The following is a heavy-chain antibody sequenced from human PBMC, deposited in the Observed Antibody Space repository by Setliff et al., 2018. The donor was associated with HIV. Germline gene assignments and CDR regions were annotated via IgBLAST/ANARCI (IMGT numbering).Heavy chain of an antibody. J-gene: IGHJ4*02. CDR2: IYGGGST. V-gene: IGHV3-66*02. CDR1: GFTFNSAW. D-gene: IGHD4-17*01. Sequence: PGGSLRLSCAASGFTFNSAWMTWVRQAPGKGLEWVSVIYGGGSTYYADSVKGRFTISRDNSKNTVYLQMNSLTFEDTAVYYCARALYGDSTGPYFLDYWGQGTLVTVSS. CDR3: ARALYGDSTGPYFLDY.